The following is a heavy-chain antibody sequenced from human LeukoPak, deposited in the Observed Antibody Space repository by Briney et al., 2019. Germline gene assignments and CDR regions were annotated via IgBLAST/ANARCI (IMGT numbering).Heavy chain of an antibody. CDR2: ISTSCRYI. Sequence: RRSLRLSRAASGFTSSSYSMNLVSQAAGKGHEWVSYISTSCRYIFYADRVQSRFTISRDNAKNSLYLQMNSLLAEDTAVYYCAGDYYDSSGHDYWGPGTLVTVSS. V-gene: IGHV3-21*01. J-gene: IGHJ4*02. CDR1: GFTSSSYS. D-gene: IGHD3-22*01. CDR3: AGDYYDSSGHDY.